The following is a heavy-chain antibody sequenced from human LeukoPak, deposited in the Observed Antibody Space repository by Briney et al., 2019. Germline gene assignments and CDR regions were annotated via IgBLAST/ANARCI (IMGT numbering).Heavy chain of an antibody. J-gene: IGHJ4*02. V-gene: IGHV3-66*01. CDR2: IYSGGST. CDR3: ARDHGIYDSSGYDY. CDR1: GFTVSSNY. D-gene: IGHD3-22*01. Sequence: PGGSLRLSCAASGFTVSSNYMSWVRQAPGKGLEWVSVIYSGGSTYYADSVKGRFTISRDNSKNTLYLQMNSLRAEDTAVYYCARDHGIYDSSGYDYWGQGTLVTVSS.